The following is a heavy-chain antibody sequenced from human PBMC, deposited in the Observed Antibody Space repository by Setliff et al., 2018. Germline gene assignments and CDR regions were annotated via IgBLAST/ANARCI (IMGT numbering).Heavy chain of an antibody. CDR2: FHTGGST. V-gene: IGHV4-61*09. J-gene: IGHJ4*02. D-gene: IGHD6-6*01. CDR1: GDSISSGSYY. CDR3: ARQTGEQLVDY. Sequence: SETLSLTCTVSGDSISSGSYYWTWIRQPAGKGLEWIGHFHTGGSTNYNRSLRSRVSISVDTSKNHFSLKLSFVTAADTAVYYCARQTGEQLVDYWGQGTLVTVS.